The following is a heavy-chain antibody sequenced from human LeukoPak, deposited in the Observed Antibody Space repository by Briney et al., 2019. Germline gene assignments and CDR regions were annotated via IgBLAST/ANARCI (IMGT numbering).Heavy chain of an antibody. CDR1: GFTFSSYA. D-gene: IGHD3-10*01. CDR2: ITGSGDGT. Sequence: GGSLRLSCAASGFTFSSYAMMWVRQSPEKGLEWVSPITGSGDGTYYADSVRGRFTISRDNSKNTLYLQMNSLRAEDTAVYFCVKGFVHPTYYFEYWGQGTLVTVSS. J-gene: IGHJ4*02. V-gene: IGHV3-23*01. CDR3: VKGFVHPTYYFEY.